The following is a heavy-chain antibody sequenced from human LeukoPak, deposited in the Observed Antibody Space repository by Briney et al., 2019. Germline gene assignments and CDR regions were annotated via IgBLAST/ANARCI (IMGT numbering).Heavy chain of an antibody. D-gene: IGHD5-24*01. J-gene: IGHJ3*02. CDR2: ISAYNGNT. Sequence: ASVEVSCKASGYTFTSYGITWVRQAPGQGLEWMGWISAYNGNTNYAQMLQGRVTMTTDTSASTAYMELRSLRSDDTAVYYCARGLQETLGWLKAFSAFDIWGQGTMVTVSS. V-gene: IGHV1-18*01. CDR1: GYTFTSYG. CDR3: ARGLQETLGWLKAFSAFDI.